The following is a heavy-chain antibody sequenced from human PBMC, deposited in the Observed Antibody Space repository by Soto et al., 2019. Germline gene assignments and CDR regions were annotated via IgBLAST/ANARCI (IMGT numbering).Heavy chain of an antibody. Sequence: GGSLRLSCAASGFTFSSYAMSWVRQAPGKGLEWVSAISGSGGSTYYADSVKGRFTISRDNSKNTLYLQMNSLRAEDTAVYYCAKCQTKYCSGAAIDYWGQGTLVTVSS. J-gene: IGHJ4*02. CDR1: GFTFSSYA. D-gene: IGHD2-15*01. CDR2: ISGSGGST. V-gene: IGHV3-23*01. CDR3: AKCQTKYCSGAAIDY.